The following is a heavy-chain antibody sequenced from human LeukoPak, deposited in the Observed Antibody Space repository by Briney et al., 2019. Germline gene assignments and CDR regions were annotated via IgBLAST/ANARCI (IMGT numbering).Heavy chain of an antibody. J-gene: IGHJ4*02. CDR1: GGTFSSYA. Sequence: ASVKVSCKASGGTFSSYAISWVRQAPGQGLEWMGRIIPILGIANYAQKFQGRVTITADKSTSTAYMELSSLRSEDTAVYYCARDYYYDSSGYYGNFDYWGQGTLVTVSS. CDR2: IIPILGIA. CDR3: ARDYYYDSSGYYGNFDY. V-gene: IGHV1-69*04. D-gene: IGHD3-22*01.